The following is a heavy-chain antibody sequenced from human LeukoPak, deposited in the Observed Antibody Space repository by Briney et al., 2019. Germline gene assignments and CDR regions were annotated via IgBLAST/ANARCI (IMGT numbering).Heavy chain of an antibody. Sequence: PGGSLRLSCVVSGFTFSNYWMSWVRQAPGKGLEWVANIKEDGSVKSYVDSVKGRFTISRDNAKNSLYLQMNSLRDEDTALYYCAREREHSGYCNSTSCNHFDYWGQGTLVTVSS. CDR1: GFTFSNYW. CDR3: AREREHSGYCNSTSCNHFDY. D-gene: IGHD2-2*01. CDR2: IKEDGSVK. J-gene: IGHJ4*02. V-gene: IGHV3-7*01.